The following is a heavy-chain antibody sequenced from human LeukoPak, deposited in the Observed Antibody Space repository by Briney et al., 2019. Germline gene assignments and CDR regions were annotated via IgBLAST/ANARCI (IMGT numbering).Heavy chain of an antibody. Sequence: PSETLSLTCGVYGGSLSGYYWSWIRQPPGKGLEWIGEINRSGSTNYNPSLKSRVTMSVDTSKNQFSLNLSSVTVADTAVYYCARLMYSGYEGLDYYFNYIDVWGKGTTVTISS. CDR1: GGSLSGYY. J-gene: IGHJ6*03. V-gene: IGHV4-34*01. CDR3: ARLMYSGYEGLDYYFNYIDV. CDR2: INRSGST. D-gene: IGHD5-12*01.